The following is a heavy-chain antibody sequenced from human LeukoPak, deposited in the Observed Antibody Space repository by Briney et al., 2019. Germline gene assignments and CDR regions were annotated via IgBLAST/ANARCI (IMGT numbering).Heavy chain of an antibody. Sequence: SETLSLTCTVSGGSISSGSYCWSWIRQPAGTGLEWIGRIYTSGSTNYNPSLKSRVTISVDTSKNQFSLKLSSVTAADTAVYYCARAGRYYYYYGMDVWGQGTTVTVSS. J-gene: IGHJ6*02. V-gene: IGHV4-61*02. CDR1: GGSISSGSYC. CDR3: ARAGRYYYYYGMDV. CDR2: IYTSGST.